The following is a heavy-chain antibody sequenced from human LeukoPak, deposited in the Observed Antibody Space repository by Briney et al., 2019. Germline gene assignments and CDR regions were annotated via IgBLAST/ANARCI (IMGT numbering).Heavy chain of an antibody. CDR2: ISYDGSNK. Sequence: PGGSLRLSCAASGFTFSSYAMHWVRQAPGEGLEWVAVISYDGSNKYYADSVKGRFTISRDNSKNTLYLQMNSLRAEDTAVYYCASPYYYDSSGLDYWGQGTLVTVSS. CDR3: ASPYYYDSSGLDY. CDR1: GFTFSSYA. J-gene: IGHJ4*02. D-gene: IGHD3-22*01. V-gene: IGHV3-30*04.